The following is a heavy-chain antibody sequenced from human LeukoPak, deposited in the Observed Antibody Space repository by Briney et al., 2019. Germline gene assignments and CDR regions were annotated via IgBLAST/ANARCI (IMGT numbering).Heavy chain of an antibody. V-gene: IGHV3-53*01. Sequence: GGSLRLSCAASGFTVSSNYMSWVRQAPGKGLEWVSVIYSGGSTYYADSVKGRFTISRDNSKNTLYLQMNSLRAEDTAVYYCARVWRYGDYPGLYYYGMDVWGQGTTVTVSS. J-gene: IGHJ6*02. CDR1: GFTVSSNY. CDR3: ARVWRYGDYPGLYYYGMDV. D-gene: IGHD4-17*01. CDR2: IYSGGST.